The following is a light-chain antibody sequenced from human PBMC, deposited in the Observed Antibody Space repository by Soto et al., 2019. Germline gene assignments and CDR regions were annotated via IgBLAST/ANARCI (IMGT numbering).Light chain of an antibody. Sequence: QSALTQPASVSGSPGQSITISCTGTSSDVGGYNYVSWYQQHPAKAPKLMIYEVSNRPSGVSHRFSGSKSGNTASLTISWLQSDDQADYYCFSYTTSSTLVFGRGTKLTVL. CDR1: SSDVGGYNY. CDR2: EVS. V-gene: IGLV2-14*01. CDR3: FSYTTSSTLV. J-gene: IGLJ3*02.